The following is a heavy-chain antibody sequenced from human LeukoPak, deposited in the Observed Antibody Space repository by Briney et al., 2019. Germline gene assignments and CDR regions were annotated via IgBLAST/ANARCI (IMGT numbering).Heavy chain of an antibody. CDR2: IRSQANSYAT. D-gene: IGHD3-22*01. CDR3: TRGPVYYYDSSGYYDDY. J-gene: IGHJ4*02. V-gene: IGHV3-73*01. CDR1: GFTFSGSA. Sequence: GGSLRLSCAASGFTFSGSAMHRVRRASGRGLVGVGGIRSQANSYATAYAASVKGRVTISRDDSKNTAYLQMNSLKTEDTAVYYCTRGPVYYYDSSGYYDDYWGQGTLVTVSS.